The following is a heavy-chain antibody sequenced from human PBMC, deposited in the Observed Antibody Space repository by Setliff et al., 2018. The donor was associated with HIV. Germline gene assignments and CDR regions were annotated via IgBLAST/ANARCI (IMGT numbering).Heavy chain of an antibody. D-gene: IGHD3-10*01. J-gene: IGHJ6*02. V-gene: IGHV4-34*01. CDR2: INDNGST. Sequence: SETLSLTCAVYGGSFSGYYWSWIRPPPGKGLEWIGEINDNGSTNYNPSLKSRVTISVDTSKNQFSLKLSSVTAADTAVYYCARVRGRYYYHYAMDVWGQGTTVTVSS. CDR3: ARVRGRYYYHYAMDV. CDR1: GGSFSGYY.